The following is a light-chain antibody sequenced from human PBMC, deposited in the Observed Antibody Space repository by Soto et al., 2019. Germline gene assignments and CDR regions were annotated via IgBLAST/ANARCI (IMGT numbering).Light chain of an antibody. J-gene: IGKJ3*01. CDR2: KAS. Sequence: DIQMTQSPSTLSASVGDRVTITCRASQSISNWLAWYQQKPGKAPKLLIYKASSVESGVPSRFSGSGSGTEFTLTISSLQPDDFATYYCQQYNGYPVTFGPGTKVDIK. V-gene: IGKV1-5*03. CDR1: QSISNW. CDR3: QQYNGYPVT.